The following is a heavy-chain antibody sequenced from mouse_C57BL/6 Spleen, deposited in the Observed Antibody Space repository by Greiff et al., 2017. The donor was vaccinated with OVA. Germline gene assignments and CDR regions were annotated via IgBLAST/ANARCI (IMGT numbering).Heavy chain of an antibody. Sequence: VQLKQPGPELVKPGASVKISCKASGYPFTDYNMNWVKQSNVQSLEWIGVINPNYVYTPYNQNFTGKATLTVDQSSSTAYMQLNSLTSEDSAVYYGARGEKLLWLRRGFDYWGQGTTLTVSS. CDR3: ARGEKLLWLRRGFDY. D-gene: IGHD2-2*01. V-gene: IGHV1-39*01. CDR2: INPNYVYT. J-gene: IGHJ2*01. CDR1: GYPFTDYN.